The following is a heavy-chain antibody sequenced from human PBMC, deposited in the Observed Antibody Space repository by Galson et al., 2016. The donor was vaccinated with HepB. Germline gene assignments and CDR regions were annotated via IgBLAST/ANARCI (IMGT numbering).Heavy chain of an antibody. CDR2: IWYGDVNIK. J-gene: IGHJ6*02. CDR3: ARGTTESDYPSYYGLDV. CDR1: GFTFSSHG. D-gene: IGHD4-11*01. V-gene: IGHV3-33*01. Sequence: SLRLSCAASGFTFSSHGMHWVRQAPGKGLEWLAVIWYGDVNIKVYADSVKGRFTISRDNSKNTLFLQMNSLRADDTAVYYCARGTTESDYPSYYGLDVWGQGATVTVSS.